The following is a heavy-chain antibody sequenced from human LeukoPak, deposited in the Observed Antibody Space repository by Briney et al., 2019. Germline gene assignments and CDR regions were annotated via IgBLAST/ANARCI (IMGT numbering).Heavy chain of an antibody. D-gene: IGHD6-13*01. CDR3: ANHGSSERGYNWFDP. V-gene: IGHV3-30*18. J-gene: IGHJ5*02. Sequence: GGSLRLSCAASGFTFSSYGMHWVRDAPGKGLGWVAVISYDGSNKYYADSVKGRFTISRDNSKNTLYLQMNSLRAEDTAVYYCANHGSSERGYNWFDPWGQGTLVTVSS. CDR1: GFTFSSYG. CDR2: ISYDGSNK.